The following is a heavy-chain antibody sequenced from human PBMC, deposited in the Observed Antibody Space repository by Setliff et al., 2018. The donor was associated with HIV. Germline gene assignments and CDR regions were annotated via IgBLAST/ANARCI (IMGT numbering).Heavy chain of an antibody. D-gene: IGHD3-16*01. CDR2: IKQDGSEI. Sequence: PGESLRLSCAASGFTFSNYWMDWVRQAPGKGLEWVATIKQDGSEIYYMDSVKGRFTISRDNARTSLFLEMRSLRDEDTAVYLCANLWELGAWGQGTLVTVSS. V-gene: IGHV3-7*03. CDR1: GFTFSNYW. J-gene: IGHJ5*02. CDR3: ANLWELGA.